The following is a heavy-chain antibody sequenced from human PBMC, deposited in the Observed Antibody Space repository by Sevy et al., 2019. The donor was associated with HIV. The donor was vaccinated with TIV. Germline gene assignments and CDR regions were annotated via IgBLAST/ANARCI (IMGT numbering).Heavy chain of an antibody. J-gene: IGHJ6*02. D-gene: IGHD6-13*01. Sequence: GGSLRLSCVAYGFTVSSNFMTWVRQAPGKGLEWVSIIYSGGDTYYADSVKGRFTISRDNSKNTLYLQMNNLRAEDTAVYYCARDLRVATASGGMHVWGQGTTVTVSS. CDR3: ARDLRVATASGGMHV. V-gene: IGHV3-53*01. CDR1: GFTVSSNF. CDR2: IYSGGDT.